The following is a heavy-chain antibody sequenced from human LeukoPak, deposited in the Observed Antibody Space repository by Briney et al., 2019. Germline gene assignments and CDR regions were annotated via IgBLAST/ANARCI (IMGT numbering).Heavy chain of an antibody. CDR3: VREASGVSSSAFDV. D-gene: IGHD1-26*01. CDR1: GFTFSGYG. V-gene: IGHV3-74*01. CDR2: INADGINT. Sequence: GGSLRLSCAASGFTFSGYGMHWVRQVPGKGLVWVSRINADGINTNYADSVKGRFTISRDNAKNTLYMQMNSLRAEDTAVYYCVREASGVSSSAFDVWGQGTMVTVSS. J-gene: IGHJ3*01.